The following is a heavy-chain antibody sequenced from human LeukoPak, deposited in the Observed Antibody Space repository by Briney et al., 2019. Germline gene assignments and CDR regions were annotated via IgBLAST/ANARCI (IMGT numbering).Heavy chain of an antibody. CDR2: VHYSGST. CDR1: GGSIRSTSYY. J-gene: IGHJ5*02. CDR3: ARRSTVAGRGRFDP. Sequence: PSETLSLTCTVSGGSIRSTSYYWGWIRQPPGKGLEWPGSVHYSGSTYGNPSLKSRVTISVDTSKNQFSLNLISVTAADTAVYYCARRSTVAGRGRFDPWGQGTLVTVSS. D-gene: IGHD6-19*01. V-gene: IGHV4-39*01.